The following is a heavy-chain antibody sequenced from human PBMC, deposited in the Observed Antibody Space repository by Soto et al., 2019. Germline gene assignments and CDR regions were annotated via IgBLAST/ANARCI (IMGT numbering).Heavy chain of an antibody. V-gene: IGHV4-59*01. CDR1: GGSISSYY. D-gene: IGHD3-3*01. Sequence: LSETLSLTCTVSGGSISSYYWSWIRQPPGKGLEWIGYIYYSGSTNYNPSLKSRVTISVDTSKNQFSLKLSSVTAADTAVYYCAGSNGNYDWPNGFDPRGKGTLVTVPS. J-gene: IGHJ5*02. CDR2: IYYSGST. CDR3: AGSNGNYDWPNGFDP.